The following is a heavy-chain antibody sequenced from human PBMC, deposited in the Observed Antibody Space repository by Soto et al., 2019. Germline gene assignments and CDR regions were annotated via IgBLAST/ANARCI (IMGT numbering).Heavy chain of an antibody. D-gene: IGHD3-10*01. CDR1: GDSVSSNSAT. J-gene: IGHJ6*02. CDR3: AVSMVRGVIMHYYGMDV. CDR2: TYYRSKWFN. Sequence: SQTLSLTCAISGDSVSSNSATLNLIRRSPSRGLEWLGRTYYRSKWFNDYAASVKSRVTINPDTSKNQFSLQLNSVTPEDTAVYYCAVSMVRGVIMHYYGMDVWGQGTTVTVSS. V-gene: IGHV6-1*01.